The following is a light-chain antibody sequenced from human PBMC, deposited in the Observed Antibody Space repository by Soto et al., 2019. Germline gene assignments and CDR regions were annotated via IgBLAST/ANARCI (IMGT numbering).Light chain of an antibody. CDR3: QQYERWPPWT. Sequence: EIVMTQSPTNLSVSPGERVTLSCRASQSVSSRVAWYQQKPGQAPRLLISGASNRATGTPARFIGSGSGTDFTLTISSLQSEDFAIYHCQQYERWPPWTFGQGTKVDIK. J-gene: IGKJ1*01. CDR1: QSVSSR. CDR2: GAS. V-gene: IGKV3-15*01.